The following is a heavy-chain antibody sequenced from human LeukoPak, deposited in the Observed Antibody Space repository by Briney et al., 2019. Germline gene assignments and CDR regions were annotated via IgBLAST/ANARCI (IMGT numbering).Heavy chain of an antibody. D-gene: IGHD2-21*02. CDR3: ARGIYCGGDCYYYYFDY. V-gene: IGHV4-4*07. J-gene: IGHJ4*02. CDR1: GGSISSYY. Sequence: SETLSLTCTVSGGSISSYYWSWIRQPAGKGLEWIGRIYTSGGTNYNPSLKSRVTMSVDTSKNQFSLKLSSVTAADTAVYYCARGIYCGGDCYYYYFDYWGQGTLVTVSS. CDR2: IYTSGGT.